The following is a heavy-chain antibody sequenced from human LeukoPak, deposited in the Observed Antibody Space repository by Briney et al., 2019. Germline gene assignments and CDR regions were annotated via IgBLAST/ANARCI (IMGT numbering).Heavy chain of an antibody. D-gene: IGHD3-10*01. Sequence: GGSLRLSCAASGFTFSNAWMSWVRQAPGKGLEWVGGIKSKTDGGTTDYAAPVKGRFTISRDDTKNTLYLQMNRLKTEDTAVYYCTTLITYFYGSGRDYWGQGTLVTVSS. V-gene: IGHV3-15*01. CDR2: IKSKTDGGTT. CDR3: TTLITYFYGSGRDY. J-gene: IGHJ4*02. CDR1: GFTFSNAW.